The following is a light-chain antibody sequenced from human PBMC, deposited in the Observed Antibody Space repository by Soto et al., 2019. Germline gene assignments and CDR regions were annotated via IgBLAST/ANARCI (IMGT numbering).Light chain of an antibody. Sequence: DIQMTQSPSSLSASVGDRVTITCQASQDISNYLNWYQQKPGKAPMLLIYDASNLETGVPSRFSGSGSWTDFTFTISSLQPEDIATYYCQQYDNLPPFAFGPGTKVDIK. CDR3: QQYDNLPPFA. J-gene: IGKJ3*01. CDR2: DAS. CDR1: QDISNY. V-gene: IGKV1-33*01.